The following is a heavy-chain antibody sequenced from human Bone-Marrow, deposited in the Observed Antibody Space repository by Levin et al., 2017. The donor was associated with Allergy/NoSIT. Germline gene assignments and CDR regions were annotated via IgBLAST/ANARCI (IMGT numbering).Heavy chain of an antibody. CDR3: AKDHDSSGYGNWGYFDY. V-gene: IGHV3-30*18. CDR2: ISSDGSNK. CDR1: GFTSSTYG. Sequence: LSLTCAASGFTSSTYGMHWVRQAPGKGLEWVAIISSDGSNKYYADSVKGRFTISRDNSKNTLYLQMDSLRAEDTAVYYCAKDHDSSGYGNWGYFDYWGQGTLVTVSS. J-gene: IGHJ4*02. D-gene: IGHD3-22*01.